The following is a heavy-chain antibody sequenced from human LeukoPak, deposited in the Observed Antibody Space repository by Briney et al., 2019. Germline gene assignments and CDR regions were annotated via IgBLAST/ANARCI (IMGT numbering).Heavy chain of an antibody. J-gene: IGHJ4*02. D-gene: IGHD4-17*01. CDR3: ARARYGDYYYFDY. V-gene: IGHV3-21*01. Sequence: GGSLRLSCAASGFTFSSYSMNWVGQAPGKGLEWVSSISSSSSYIYYADSVKGRFTISRDNAKNSLYLQMNSLRAEDTAVYYCARARYGDYYYFDYWGQGTLVTVSS. CDR2: ISSSSSYI. CDR1: GFTFSSYS.